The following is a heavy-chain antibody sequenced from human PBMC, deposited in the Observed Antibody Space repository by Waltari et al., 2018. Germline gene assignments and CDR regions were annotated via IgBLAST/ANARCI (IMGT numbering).Heavy chain of an antibody. V-gene: IGHV4-34*01. CDR2: INHSGST. CDR1: GGSFSGYY. CDR3: ARAASRRITIFGVVPSVGWFDP. J-gene: IGHJ5*02. D-gene: IGHD3-3*01. Sequence: QVQLQQWGAGLLKPSETLSLTCAVYGGSFSGYYWSWIRQPPGKGLEWIGEINHSGSTNYNPSPKSLGTISVDTSKNQFSLKLSSVTAADTAVYYCARAASRRITIFGVVPSVGWFDPWGQGTLVTVSS.